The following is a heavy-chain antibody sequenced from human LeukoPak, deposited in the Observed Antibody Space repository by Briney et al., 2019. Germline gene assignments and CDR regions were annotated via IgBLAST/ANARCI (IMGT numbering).Heavy chain of an antibody. CDR1: GGSISSGSYY. J-gene: IGHJ4*02. Sequence: SETLSLTCTVSGGSISSGSYYWSWIRQPAGKGLEWIGRIYTSGNTNYNPSLKSRVTISVDTSKNQFSLKLSSVTAADTAVYYCARDKYDFWSGYSGHFDYWGQGTLVTVSS. CDR2: IYTSGNT. V-gene: IGHV4-61*02. CDR3: ARDKYDFWSGYSGHFDY. D-gene: IGHD3-3*01.